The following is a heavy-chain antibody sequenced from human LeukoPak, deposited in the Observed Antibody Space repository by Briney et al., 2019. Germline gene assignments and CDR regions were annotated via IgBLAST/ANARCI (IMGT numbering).Heavy chain of an antibody. CDR1: GFTFSSYW. CDR3: ARAPFGGVATVGAFDI. D-gene: IGHD5-12*01. Sequence: GGSLRLSCAASGFTFSSYWMHWVRQAPGKGLVWVSRINSDGSSTSYADSVKGRFTISRDNAKKTLYLQMNSLRAEDTAVYYCARAPFGGVATVGAFDIWGQGTMVTVSS. V-gene: IGHV3-74*01. J-gene: IGHJ3*02. CDR2: INSDGSST.